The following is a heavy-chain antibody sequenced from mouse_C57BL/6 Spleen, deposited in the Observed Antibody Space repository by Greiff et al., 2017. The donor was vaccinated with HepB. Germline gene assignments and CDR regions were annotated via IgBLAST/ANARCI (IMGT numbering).Heavy chain of an antibody. J-gene: IGHJ3*01. V-gene: IGHV1-42*01. CDR3: ARSDYSNSAWFAY. CDR1: GYSFTGYY. CDR2: INPSTGGT. D-gene: IGHD2-5*01. Sequence: VQLQQSGPELVKPGASVKISCKASGYSFTGYYMNWVKQSPEKSLEWIGEINPSTGGTTYNQKFKAKATLTVDKSSSTAYMQLKSLTSEDSAVYYCARSDYSNSAWFAYWGQGTLVTVSA.